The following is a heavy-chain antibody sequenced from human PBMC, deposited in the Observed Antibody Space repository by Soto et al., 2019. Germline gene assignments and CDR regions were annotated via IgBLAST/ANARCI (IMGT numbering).Heavy chain of an antibody. CDR3: ARRRRAETYYYDSSGYYSDYYYGMDV. V-gene: IGHV1-69*01. J-gene: IGHJ6*02. CDR1: GGTFSSYA. D-gene: IGHD3-22*01. Sequence: QVQLVQSGAEVKKPGSSVKVSCKASGGTFSSYAISWVRQAPGQGLEWMGGIIPIFGTANYAQKFQGRVTIPADESTSTAYMELSSLRSEDTAVYYCARRRRAETYYYDSSGYYSDYYYGMDVWCQGTTVTVSS. CDR2: IIPIFGTA.